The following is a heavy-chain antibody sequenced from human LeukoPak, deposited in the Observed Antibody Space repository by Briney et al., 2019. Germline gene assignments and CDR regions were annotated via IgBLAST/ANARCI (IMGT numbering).Heavy chain of an antibody. V-gene: IGHV3-7*01. D-gene: IGHD3-22*01. CDR1: GFTFSSYG. CDR3: ARDNDYYDSSGYYYYYGMDV. CDR2: IKQDGSEK. J-gene: IGHJ6*02. Sequence: GRSLRLSCAASGFTFSSYGMHWVRQAPGKGLEWVANIKQDGSEKYYVDSVKGRFTISRDNAKNSLYLQMNSLRAEDTAVYYCARDNDYYDSSGYYYYYGMDVWGQGTTVTVSS.